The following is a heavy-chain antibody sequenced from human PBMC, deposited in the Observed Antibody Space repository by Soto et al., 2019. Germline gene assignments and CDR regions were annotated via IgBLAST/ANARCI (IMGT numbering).Heavy chain of an antibody. CDR2: IIPIFGTA. J-gene: IGHJ6*02. V-gene: IGHV1-69*12. D-gene: IGHD3-3*01. CDR3: ARVVTIFGVVPHYDYGMDV. Sequence: QVQLVQSGAEVKKPGSSVKVSCKASGGTFSSYAISWVRQAPGQGLEWMGGIIPIFGTANYAQKFQGRVTITADEXXSXDXMQLSSLRSEDTAVYYCARVVTIFGVVPHYDYGMDVWGQGTTVTVSS. CDR1: GGTFSSYA.